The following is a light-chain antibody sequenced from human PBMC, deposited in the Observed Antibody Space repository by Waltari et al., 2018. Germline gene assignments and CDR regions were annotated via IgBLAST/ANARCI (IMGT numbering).Light chain of an antibody. CDR1: QSVLYTSDSKNY. Sequence: DFVMTQSPDSLTVSLGERATINCKSSQSVLYTSDSKNYLAWYQQIPGQPPKLLIYWASIRASGVPDRFSGNGSGTDFTLTISSLQAEDVALYYCQQYYTTPFTFGQGTTLEIK. J-gene: IGKJ2*01. CDR2: WAS. CDR3: QQYYTTPFT. V-gene: IGKV4-1*01.